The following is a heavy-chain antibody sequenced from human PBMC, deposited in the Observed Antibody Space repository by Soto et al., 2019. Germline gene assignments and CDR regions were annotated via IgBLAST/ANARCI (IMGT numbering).Heavy chain of an antibody. CDR2: IYYSGST. V-gene: IGHV4-59*01. CDR1: GDSISSYY. D-gene: IGHD4-17*01. J-gene: IGHJ4*02. CDR3: VRHAPTVTKEIYFDY. Sequence: SETLSLTCTVSGDSISSYYWSWIRQPPGKGLEWIGYIYYSGSTNYNPSLKSRVTISVDTSKNQFSLKLSSVTAADTAVYYCVRHAPTVTKEIYFDYWGQGTLVTVSS.